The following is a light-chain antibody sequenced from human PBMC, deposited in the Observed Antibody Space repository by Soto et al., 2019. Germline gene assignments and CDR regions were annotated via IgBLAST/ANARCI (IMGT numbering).Light chain of an antibody. CDR3: SSFRSSSTSYV. J-gene: IGLJ1*01. V-gene: IGLV2-14*03. Sequence: QSVLTQPASVSGSPGQSITISCTGTSSDIGDSNYVSWYQQHPGKAPKLVIYDVSNRPSGVSNRFSGSKSANTVSLTISGLQAEDEADYYCSSFRSSSTSYVFGTGTKLTVL. CDR1: SSDIGDSNY. CDR2: DVS.